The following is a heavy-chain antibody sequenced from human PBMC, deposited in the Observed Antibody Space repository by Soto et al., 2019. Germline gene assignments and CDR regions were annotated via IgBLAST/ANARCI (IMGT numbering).Heavy chain of an antibody. J-gene: IGHJ3*02. CDR1: GDTFSSYR. CDR2: ISAYNGNT. V-gene: IGHV1-18*01. D-gene: IGHD3-10*01. Sequence: XSVQVSFRGSGDTFSSYRIRMVLQAPGQGLEWMGWISAYNGNTNYAQKLQGRATMTTDTSTSKAYMELRSLRSDDTAVYYCAREISSAPLAFDIWGQGTMVTVSS. CDR3: AREISSAPLAFDI.